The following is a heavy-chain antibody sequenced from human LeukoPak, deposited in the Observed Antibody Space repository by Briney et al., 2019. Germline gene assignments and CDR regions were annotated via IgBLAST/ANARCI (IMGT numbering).Heavy chain of an antibody. Sequence: GGSLRLSCAASGFTFSSYAMSWVRQAPGKGLEWVPAISGSGGSTYYRDSVKGRFTISRDNSKNTLYLQMNSLTAGDTAVYYCAKDGTTTVTFDYWGQGTLVTVSS. CDR2: ISGSGGST. V-gene: IGHV3-23*01. D-gene: IGHD4-11*01. CDR1: GFTFSSYA. CDR3: AKDGTTTVTFDY. J-gene: IGHJ4*02.